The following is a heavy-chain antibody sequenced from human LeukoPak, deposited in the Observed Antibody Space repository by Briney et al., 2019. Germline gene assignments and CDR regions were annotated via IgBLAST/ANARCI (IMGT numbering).Heavy chain of an antibody. CDR1: GGSISNYY. V-gene: IGHV4-39*01. D-gene: IGHD1-26*01. CDR3: ASSGSYYGAAFDI. J-gene: IGHJ3*02. CDR2: IYYSGST. Sequence: KPSETLSLTCTVSGGSISNYYWGWIRQPPGKGLEWIGSIYYSGSTYYNPSLKSRVTISVDTSKNQFSLKLSSVTAADTAVYYCASSGSYYGAAFDIWGQGTMVTVSS.